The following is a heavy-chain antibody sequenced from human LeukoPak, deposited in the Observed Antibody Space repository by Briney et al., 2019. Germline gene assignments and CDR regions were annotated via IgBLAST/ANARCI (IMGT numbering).Heavy chain of an antibody. CDR1: GYSFTSYW. Sequence: GESLKISCKGSGYSFTSYWIGWVRQMPGQGLEWMGIIYPGDSDTRYSPSFPGQVTISADKSISTAYLQWSSLKASDTAMYYCARLSGYCSGGSCPLFHYWGQGTLVTVSS. V-gene: IGHV5-51*01. J-gene: IGHJ4*02. D-gene: IGHD2-15*01. CDR2: IYPGDSDT. CDR3: ARLSGYCSGGSCPLFHY.